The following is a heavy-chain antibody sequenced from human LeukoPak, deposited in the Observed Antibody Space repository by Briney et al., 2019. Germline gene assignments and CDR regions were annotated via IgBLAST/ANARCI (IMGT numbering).Heavy chain of an antibody. CDR2: ISSGSTTI. CDR1: GFTFSTYS. V-gene: IGHV3-48*01. CDR3: AKNVVGATD. J-gene: IGHJ1*01. Sequence: KAGGSLRLSCEASGFTFSTYSMNWVRQAPGKGLEWVSFISSGSTTIYYADSVKGRFTISRDNSKNTLYLQMSSLRAEDTAVYFCAKNVVGATDWGQGTLLTVSS. D-gene: IGHD1-26*01.